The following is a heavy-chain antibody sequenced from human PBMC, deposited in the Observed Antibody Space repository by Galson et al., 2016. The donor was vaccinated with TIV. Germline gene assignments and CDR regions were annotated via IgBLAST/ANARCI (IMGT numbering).Heavy chain of an antibody. CDR2: IAYDGSYK. V-gene: IGHV3-30*18. CDR1: GFTFSSYN. J-gene: IGHJ3*01. D-gene: IGHD3-3*01. Sequence: SLRLSCAASGFTFSSYNMHWVRQAPGKGLEWVAVIAYDGSYKHYAGSVKGRFIVSRDNSKTTLDLQMNILGAEDTALYYCAKEENSGYYPNDAFDLWGQGTMVTVS. CDR3: AKEENSGYYPNDAFDL.